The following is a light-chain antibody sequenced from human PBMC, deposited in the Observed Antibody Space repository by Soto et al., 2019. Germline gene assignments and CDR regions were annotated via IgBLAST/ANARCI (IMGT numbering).Light chain of an antibody. CDR1: QTISNH. CDR2: TAS. CDR3: HQTYSTQWT. V-gene: IGKV1-39*01. J-gene: IGKJ1*01. Sequence: IQMTQSPTSLSASVGDRVTITCRASQTISNHLNWYQQKPGKAPKLLIYTASSLQSGVPSRFSGSGSGTDFTLTISSLQPEDFATYYCHQTYSTQWTFGQGTKVDIK.